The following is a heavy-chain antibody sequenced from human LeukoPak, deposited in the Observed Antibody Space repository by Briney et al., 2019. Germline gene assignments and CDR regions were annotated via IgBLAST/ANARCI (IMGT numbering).Heavy chain of an antibody. V-gene: IGHV3-7*01. CDR2: IRQDGNEK. D-gene: IGHD3-16*01. Sequence: PGGSLRLSCAASGFTFSSYEMNWVRQAPGKGLEWVASIRQDGNEKHYVDSVKGRFTISRDNAKNSLYLQMNSLRAGDTAVYYCARDVYYDTNFDFWGQGTLVTVSS. CDR3: ARDVYYDTNFDF. J-gene: IGHJ4*02. CDR1: GFTFSSYE.